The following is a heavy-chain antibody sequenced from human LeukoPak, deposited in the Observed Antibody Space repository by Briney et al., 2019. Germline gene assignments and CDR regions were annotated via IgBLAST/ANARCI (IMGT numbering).Heavy chain of an antibody. V-gene: IGHV4-31*03. CDR3: ARAIYGSGNYVDK. D-gene: IGHD3-10*01. J-gene: IGHJ4*02. CDR2: IYYGGNT. CDR1: GGPISSGGYY. Sequence: SQTLSLTCTVSGGPISSGGYYWSWIRQHPGKGLEWIGYIYYGGNTYYNPTLKSRVNISIDTSKNQLSLKLSSVTAADTAAYYCARAIYGSGNYVDKWGQGTLVTVSS.